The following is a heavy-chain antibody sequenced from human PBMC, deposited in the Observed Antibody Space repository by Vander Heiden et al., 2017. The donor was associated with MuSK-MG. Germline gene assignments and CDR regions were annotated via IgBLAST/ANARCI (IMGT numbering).Heavy chain of an antibody. CDR1: GFTFNNYW. CDR2: IKPDGSQK. D-gene: IGHD3-22*01. Sequence: EVQLVESGGGLVQPGGSLRLSCVASGFTFNNYWLSWVRQAPGKVLEWVVNIKPDGSQKFYVDSVRGRFTISRDNAKHSLYLQMNSLRAEDTAIYYCARGDFYESSGYYHDAFDIWGQGTMVTVSS. V-gene: IGHV3-7*01. CDR3: ARGDFYESSGYYHDAFDI. J-gene: IGHJ3*02.